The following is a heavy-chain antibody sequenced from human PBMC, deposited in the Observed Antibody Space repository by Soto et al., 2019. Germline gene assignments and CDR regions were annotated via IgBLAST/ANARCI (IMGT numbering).Heavy chain of an antibody. J-gene: IGHJ6*03. Sequence: SETLSLTCAVYGGSFSGYYWSWIRQPPGKGLEWIGEINHSGSTNYNPSLKSRVTISVDTSKNQFSLKLSSVTAADTAVYYCARVSYGSGSYYPDVDYYYYYMDVWGKGTTVTVSS. V-gene: IGHV4-34*01. CDR2: INHSGST. D-gene: IGHD3-10*01. CDR1: GGSFSGYY. CDR3: ARVSYGSGSYYPDVDYYYYYMDV.